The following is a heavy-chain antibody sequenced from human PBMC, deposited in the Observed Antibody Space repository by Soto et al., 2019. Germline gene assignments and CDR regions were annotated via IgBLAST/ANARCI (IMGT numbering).Heavy chain of an antibody. CDR3: ASTVYSGSYPHPYGMDV. V-gene: IGHV1-2*04. D-gene: IGHD1-26*01. J-gene: IGHJ6*02. Sequence: ASVKVSCKASGYTFTGYYMHWVRQAPGQGLEWMGWINPNSGGTNYAQKFQGWVTMTRDTSISTAYMELSRLRSDDTAVYYCASTVYSGSYPHPYGMDVWGQGTTVTVSS. CDR1: GYTFTGYY. CDR2: INPNSGGT.